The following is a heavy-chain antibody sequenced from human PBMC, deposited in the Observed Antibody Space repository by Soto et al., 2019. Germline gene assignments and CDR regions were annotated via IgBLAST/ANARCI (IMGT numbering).Heavy chain of an antibody. D-gene: IGHD2-15*01. CDR1: GGTFSSYA. J-gene: IGHJ6*04. CDR3: ATPGSPLDYYYGMDG. V-gene: IGHV1-69*12. Sequence: QVQLVQSGAEVKKPGSSVKVSCKASGGTFSSYAISWVRQAPGQGLEWMGGIIPIFGTANYAQKFQGRVTITADESTSTASMGLSSLRSEDTAVYYCATPGSPLDYYYGMDGWGEGTTVTVSS. CDR2: IIPIFGTA.